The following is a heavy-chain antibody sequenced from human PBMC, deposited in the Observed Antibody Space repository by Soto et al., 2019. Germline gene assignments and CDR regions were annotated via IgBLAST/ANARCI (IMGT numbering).Heavy chain of an antibody. CDR2: IVVGSGNT. Sequence: SVKVSCKASGFTFTSSAVQWVRQARGQRLEWIGWIVVGSGNTNYAQKFQERVTMTRDMSTSTAYMELSSLRSEDTAVYYCAASPTAPYSSGWYPLCGQGTLVTVSS. J-gene: IGHJ4*02. CDR1: GFTFTSSA. CDR3: AASPTAPYSSGWYPL. D-gene: IGHD6-19*01. V-gene: IGHV1-58*01.